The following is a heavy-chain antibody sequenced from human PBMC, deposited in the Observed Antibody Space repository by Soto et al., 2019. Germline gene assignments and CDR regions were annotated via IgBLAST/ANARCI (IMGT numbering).Heavy chain of an antibody. D-gene: IGHD3-22*01. V-gene: IGHV1-8*01. Sequence: QVQLVQSGAEVKKPGASVKVSCKASGYTFTSYDINWVRQATGQGLEWMGWMNPNSGNTGYAQKFQGRVTMTRNTXXSXAXXELSSLRSEDTAVYYCARGPYYYDSSGYSPNAFDIWGQGTMVTVSS. CDR1: GYTFTSYD. CDR2: MNPNSGNT. CDR3: ARGPYYYDSSGYSPNAFDI. J-gene: IGHJ3*02.